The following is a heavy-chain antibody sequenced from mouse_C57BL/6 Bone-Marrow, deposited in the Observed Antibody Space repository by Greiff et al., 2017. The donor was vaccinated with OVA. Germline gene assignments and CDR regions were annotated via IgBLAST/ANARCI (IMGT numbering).Heavy chain of an antibody. CDR2: IDPENGDT. J-gene: IGHJ3*01. CDR1: GFNIKDDY. V-gene: IGHV14-4*01. D-gene: IGHD2-4*01. Sequence: VQLQQSGAELVRPGASVKLSCTASGFNIKDDYMHWVKQRPEQGLEWIGWIDPENGDTEYASKFQGKATITADTSSNTAYLQLSSLTSEDTAVYYCTTSSIYCDPAWFAYWGQGTLVTVSA. CDR3: TTSSIYCDPAWFAY.